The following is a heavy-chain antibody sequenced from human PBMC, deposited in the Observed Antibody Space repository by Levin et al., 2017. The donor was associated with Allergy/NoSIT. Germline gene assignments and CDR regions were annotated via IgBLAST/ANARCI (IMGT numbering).Heavy chain of an antibody. D-gene: IGHD5-18*01. CDR2: ISYDGSNK. J-gene: IGHJ4*02. Sequence: GGSLRLSCAASGFTFSSYAMHWVRQAPGKGLEWVAVISYDGSNKYYADSVKGRFTISRDNSKNTLYLQMNSLRAEDTAVYYCARGPHVDTCTDWGQGTLVTVSS. V-gene: IGHV3-30-3*01. CDR3: ARGPHVDTCTD. CDR1: GFTFSSYA.